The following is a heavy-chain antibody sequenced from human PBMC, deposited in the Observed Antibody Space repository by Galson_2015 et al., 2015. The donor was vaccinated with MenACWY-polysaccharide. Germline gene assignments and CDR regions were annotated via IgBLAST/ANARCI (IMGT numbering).Heavy chain of an antibody. CDR1: GGSISSYY. CDR2: INYSGST. CDR3: ARAIAVAGQRRDFDL. Sequence: SEPLSLTCTVSGGSISSYYWNWIRQPPGKGLEWVGCINYSGSTNHNPSLKSRVTMSVGTSKNQFSLNLTSVTDADTAVYYCARAIAVAGQRRDFDLWGRGTLVTVSS. V-gene: IGHV4-59*01. J-gene: IGHJ2*01. D-gene: IGHD6-19*01.